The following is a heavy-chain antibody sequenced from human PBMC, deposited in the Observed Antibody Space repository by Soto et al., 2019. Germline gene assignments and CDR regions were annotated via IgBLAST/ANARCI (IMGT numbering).Heavy chain of an antibody. CDR1: GFSFTSSS. Sequence: SVKVSCKASGFSFTSSSVHWVRQARGQRLEWIGWIVVVTGHTNYAQKFQERVTISTDMSTNTAYMEVNSLRFDDTAVYYCTACLEGGEDGANSAFDYWGQGTLVTVSS. CDR3: TACLEGGEDGANSAFDY. D-gene: IGHD3-16*01. J-gene: IGHJ4*02. CDR2: IVVVTGHT. V-gene: IGHV1-58*01.